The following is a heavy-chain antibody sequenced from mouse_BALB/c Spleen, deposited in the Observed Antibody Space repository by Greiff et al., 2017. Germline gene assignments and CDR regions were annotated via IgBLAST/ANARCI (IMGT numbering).Heavy chain of an antibody. CDR2: IYPGNGDT. D-gene: IGHD2-4*01. J-gene: IGHJ4*01. Sequence: VQLQQPGAELVKPGASVKMSCKASGYTFTSYNMHWVKQTPGQGLEWIGAIYPGNGDTSYNQKFKGKATLTADKSSSTAYMQLSSLTSEDSAVYYCARYDYEGYAMDYWGQGTSVTVSS. V-gene: IGHV1-12*01. CDR1: GYTFTSYN. CDR3: ARYDYEGYAMDY.